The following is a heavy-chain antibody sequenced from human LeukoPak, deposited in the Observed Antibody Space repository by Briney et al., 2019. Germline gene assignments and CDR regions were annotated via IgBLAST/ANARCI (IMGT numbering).Heavy chain of an antibody. CDR3: ARTSYSSGWLDAFDI. J-gene: IGHJ3*02. V-gene: IGHV3-64*01. Sequence: GGSLRLSCAASGFTFSSDAMHWVRQAPGKGLECVSAVSSNGGSTYYANSVKGRFTISRDNSKNTLYLQMGSLRAEDMAVYYCARTSYSSGWLDAFDIWGQGTMVTVSS. CDR1: GFTFSSDA. CDR2: VSSNGGST. D-gene: IGHD6-19*01.